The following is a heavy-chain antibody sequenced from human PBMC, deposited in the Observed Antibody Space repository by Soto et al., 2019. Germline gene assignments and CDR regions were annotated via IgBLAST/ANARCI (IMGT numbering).Heavy chain of an antibody. J-gene: IGHJ6*03. Sequence: PGGSLRLSCAASGFTFGSYAMSWVRQAPGKGLEWVSAISGSGGSTYYADSVKGRFTISRDNSKNTLYLQMNSLRAEDTAVYYCAKVGPNIVVVPAARSKNYYYYMDVWGKGTTVTVSS. CDR1: GFTFGSYA. CDR2: ISGSGGST. V-gene: IGHV3-23*01. D-gene: IGHD2-2*01. CDR3: AKVGPNIVVVPAARSKNYYYYMDV.